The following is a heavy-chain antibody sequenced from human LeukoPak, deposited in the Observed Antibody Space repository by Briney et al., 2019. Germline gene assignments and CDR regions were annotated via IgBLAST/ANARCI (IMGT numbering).Heavy chain of an antibody. CDR2: ISGSGGST. CDR3: AKGTFEGVRAAMYYFDY. J-gene: IGHJ4*02. V-gene: IGHV3-23*01. Sequence: GGSLRLSCAASGFTFSSYAMSWVRQAPGKGLGWVSAISGSGGSTYYADSVKGRFTISRDDSKNTLYLQMNSLRAEDTAVYYCAKGTFEGVRAAMYYFDYWGQGTLVTVSS. D-gene: IGHD2-2*01. CDR1: GFTFSSYA.